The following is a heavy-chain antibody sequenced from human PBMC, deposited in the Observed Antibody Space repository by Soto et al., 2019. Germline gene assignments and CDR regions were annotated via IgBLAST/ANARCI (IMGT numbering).Heavy chain of an antibody. CDR1: GFTFSSYS. J-gene: IGHJ6*03. CDR3: ARRKGSHYQYMDV. CDR2: ISSGSATI. V-gene: IGHV3-48*01. Sequence: GGSLRLSCAVSGFTFSSYSMNWVRQAPGKGLEWVSYISSGSATIDYPDSVEGRFTISRDNAQNSLYLQMNSLRAEDTAVYYCARRKGSHYQYMDVWGKGTTVTVSS.